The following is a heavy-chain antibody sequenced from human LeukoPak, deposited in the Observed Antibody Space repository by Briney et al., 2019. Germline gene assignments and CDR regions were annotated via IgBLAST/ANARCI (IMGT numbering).Heavy chain of an antibody. CDR3: AKDRSGWYSGGFDY. D-gene: IGHD6-19*01. Sequence: RGSLRLSCAASGFTFDDYGMSWVRQAPGKGLEWVSGINWNGVSTRYADSVKGRFTISRDNAKNSLYLRMNSLRAEDTAVYYCAKDRSGWYSGGFDYWGQGTLVTVSS. J-gene: IGHJ4*02. CDR1: GFTFDDYG. CDR2: INWNGVST. V-gene: IGHV3-20*04.